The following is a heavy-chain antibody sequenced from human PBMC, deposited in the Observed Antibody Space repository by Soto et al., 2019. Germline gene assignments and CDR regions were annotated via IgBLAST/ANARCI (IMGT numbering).Heavy chain of an antibody. CDR1: GGSIISDY. D-gene: IGHD3-3*01. V-gene: IGHV4-4*07. CDR3: ARGQRFSDWFDP. J-gene: IGHJ5*02. CDR2: VYSSGGT. Sequence: PSATLSLTCTGSGGSIISDYWTWIRQPAGKGLEWIGRVYSSGGTHYNSSLKSRVTISLDTSKNQFSLRLISVTAADTAVYYCARGQRFSDWFDPWGQGTLVTVSS.